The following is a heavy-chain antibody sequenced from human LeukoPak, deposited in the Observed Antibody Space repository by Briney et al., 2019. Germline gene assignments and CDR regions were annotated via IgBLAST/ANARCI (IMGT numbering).Heavy chain of an antibody. D-gene: IGHD3-10*01. V-gene: IGHV3-23*01. J-gene: IGHJ4*02. CDR3: ANDRFYYGSGYYFDY. Sequence: TGGSLRLSCAASGFTFSSYAMGWVRQAPGKGLEWVSFITGSGDSTYYADSVKGRFIISRDNSKNTLYLQMSSLRAEDTAIYYCANDRFYYGSGYYFDYWGQGTLVTVSS. CDR1: GFTFSSYA. CDR2: ITGSGDST.